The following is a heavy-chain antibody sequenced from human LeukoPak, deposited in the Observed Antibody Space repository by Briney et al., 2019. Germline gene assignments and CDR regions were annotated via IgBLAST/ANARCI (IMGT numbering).Heavy chain of an antibody. V-gene: IGHV3-11*03. CDR2: ISGTSSDT. D-gene: IGHD2-21*02. CDR1: GFTFSDFY. J-gene: IGHJ6*02. CDR3: ARTAREPDV. Sequence: GGSLRLSCAASGFTFSDFYMSWIRQAPGRGLEYISYISGTSSDTNYADSVKGRFTISRDNAKNSLYLQMNSLGAEDTAVYYCARTAREPDVRGQGTTVTVSS.